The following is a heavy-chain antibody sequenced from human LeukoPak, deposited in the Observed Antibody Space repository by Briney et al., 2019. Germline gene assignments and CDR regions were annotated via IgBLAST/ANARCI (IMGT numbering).Heavy chain of an antibody. V-gene: IGHV3-74*01. CDR1: GFTFTNYW. D-gene: IGHD5-18*01. Sequence: GGSLRLSCAASGFTFTNYWMHWVRQAPGKGLVWVSRVSSDGRGTTYADSVKGRFTISRDNARNTLYLQMNSLRAEDTAVYYCVRDLSYGLDSWGQGTLVTVSS. J-gene: IGHJ4*02. CDR3: VRDLSYGLDS. CDR2: VSSDGRGT.